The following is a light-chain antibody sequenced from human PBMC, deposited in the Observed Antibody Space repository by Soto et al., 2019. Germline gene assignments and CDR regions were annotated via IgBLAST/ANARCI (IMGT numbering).Light chain of an antibody. CDR2: DAS. V-gene: IGKV1-5*01. CDR1: QSISSW. CDR3: QQYTSYWT. Sequence: DIQMTQSPSTLSASVGDRVTITCRASQSISSWLAWYQQKPGKAPKLLIYDASSLESGVPSRFSGSGSGTEFTLTISSLQPYDFAAYYCQQYTSYWTFGQGTKVDIK. J-gene: IGKJ1*01.